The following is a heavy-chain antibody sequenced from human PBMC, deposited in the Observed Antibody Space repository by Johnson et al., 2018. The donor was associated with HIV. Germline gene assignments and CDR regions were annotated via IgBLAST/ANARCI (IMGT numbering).Heavy chain of an antibody. J-gene: IGHJ3*01. V-gene: IGHV3-30*19. CDR1: GFTFSTYG. Sequence: QVQLVESGGGVVQPGRSLRLSCAASGFTFSTYGMHWVRQAPGKGLEWVAVISYDGSNKYYADSVKGRFTISRDNSKNTLYLQMNSLRAEDTAVYYCARGIAVSKWVVSWGQGTMVTVDS. D-gene: IGHD6-19*01. CDR3: ARGIAVSKWVVS. CDR2: ISYDGSNK.